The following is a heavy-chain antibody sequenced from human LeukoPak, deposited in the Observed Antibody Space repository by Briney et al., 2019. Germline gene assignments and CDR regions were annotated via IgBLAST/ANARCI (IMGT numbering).Heavy chain of an antibody. CDR1: GFTFDNYA. CDR3: AKEDSSGYYRARYFDY. J-gene: IGHJ4*02. V-gene: IGHV3-9*01. CDR2: ISWNSGSI. D-gene: IGHD3-22*01. Sequence: GGSLRLSCAASGFTFDNYAMHWVRHAPGKGLEWVSGISWNSGSIAYADSVKGRFTISRDNAKNSLYLQMNSLRAEDTALYYCAKEDSSGYYRARYFDYWGQGTLVPVSS.